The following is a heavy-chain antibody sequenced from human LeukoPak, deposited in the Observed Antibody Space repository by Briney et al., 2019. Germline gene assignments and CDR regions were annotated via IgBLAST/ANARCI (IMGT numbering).Heavy chain of an antibody. D-gene: IGHD2-2*01. Sequence: GGSLRLSCAASGFTFSSYAMSWVRQAPGKGLEWVSAISGSGGSTYYADSVKGRFTISRDNSKNTLYLQMNSLRAEDTAVYYCAKNRYQLPNILLFLHWGQGTLVTVSS. CDR2: ISGSGGST. CDR1: GFTFSSYA. CDR3: AKNRYQLPNILLFLH. J-gene: IGHJ1*01. V-gene: IGHV3-23*01.